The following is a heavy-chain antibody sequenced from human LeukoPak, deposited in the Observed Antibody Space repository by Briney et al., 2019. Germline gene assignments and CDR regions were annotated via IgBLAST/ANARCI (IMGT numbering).Heavy chain of an antibody. D-gene: IGHD6-19*01. CDR2: LYSSGPT. Sequence: GGSLRLSCAVSGFAVSSKYMSWVRQAPGKGLEWVAVLYSSGPTYYADSLKGRVSISRDDSKNTLSLQINGLRVEDTAVYYCAKGGMTSGWKDGVFDIWGQGTLVIVSS. V-gene: IGHV3-66*01. J-gene: IGHJ3*02. CDR1: GFAVSSKY. CDR3: AKGGMTSGWKDGVFDI.